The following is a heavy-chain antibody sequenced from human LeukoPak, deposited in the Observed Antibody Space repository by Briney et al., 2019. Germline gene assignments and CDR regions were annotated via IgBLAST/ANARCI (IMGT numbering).Heavy chain of an antibody. D-gene: IGHD3-3*01. J-gene: IGHJ6*02. CDR2: INPNSGGT. CDR3: ARDSGRYDFWSGYYTQEVYGMDV. V-gene: IGHV1-2*02. CDR1: GYTFTGYY. Sequence: ASVKVSCKASGYTFTGYYMHWVRQAPGQGLEWMGWINPNSGGTNYAQKFQGRVAMTRDTSISTAYMELSRLRSDDTAVYYCARDSGRYDFWSGYYTQEVYGMDVWGQGTTVTVSS.